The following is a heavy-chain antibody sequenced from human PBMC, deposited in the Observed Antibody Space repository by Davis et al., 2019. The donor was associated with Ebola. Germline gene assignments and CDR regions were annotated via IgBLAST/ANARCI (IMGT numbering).Heavy chain of an antibody. CDR1: GFTFSTYA. Sequence: GESLKISCAASGFTFSTYAMTWVRQAPGKGLEWVSGISGGGGSTSYADSVKGRFTISRDNSKKMVYLEMNNLRAEDTATYYCAKARAMGTTTYFDSWGQGTLVTVSS. D-gene: IGHD1-1*01. CDR2: ISGGGGST. V-gene: IGHV3-23*01. CDR3: AKARAMGTTTYFDS. J-gene: IGHJ4*02.